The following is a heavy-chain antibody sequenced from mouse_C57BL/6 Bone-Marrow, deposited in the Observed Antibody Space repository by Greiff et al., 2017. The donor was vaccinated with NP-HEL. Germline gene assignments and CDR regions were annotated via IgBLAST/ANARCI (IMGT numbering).Heavy chain of an antibody. V-gene: IGHV5-12*01. Sequence: EVMLVESGGGLVQPGGSLKLSCAASGFTFSDYYMYWVRQTPEKRLEWVAYISNGGGSTYYPDTVKGRFTISRDNAKNTLYLQMSRLKSEDTAMYYCARHGRLRRGDWYFDVWGTGTTVTVSS. CDR3: ARHGRLRRGDWYFDV. J-gene: IGHJ1*03. CDR1: GFTFSDYY. D-gene: IGHD2-4*01. CDR2: ISNGGGST.